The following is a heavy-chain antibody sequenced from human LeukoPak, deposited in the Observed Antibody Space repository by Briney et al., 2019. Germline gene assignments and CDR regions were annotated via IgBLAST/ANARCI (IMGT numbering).Heavy chain of an antibody. J-gene: IGHJ4*02. D-gene: IGHD1-14*01. CDR2: IKPDENEK. CDR3: ARSPDGFDY. CDR1: GFTFSSYW. V-gene: IGHV3-7*01. Sequence: GSLRLSCAASGFTFSSYWMSWVRQAPGKGLEWVANIKPDENEKYYVDSVKGRFTIFRDNAKNSLYLQMNSLRAEDTAVYYCARSPDGFDYWGQGALVTVSS.